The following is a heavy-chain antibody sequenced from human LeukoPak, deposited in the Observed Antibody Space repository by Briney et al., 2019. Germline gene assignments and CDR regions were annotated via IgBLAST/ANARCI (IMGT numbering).Heavy chain of an antibody. CDR2: IYPSGGST. D-gene: IGHD1-26*01. V-gene: IGHV1-46*01. CDR1: GYTFTSYY. CDR3: ARVHSRIVGATLFDY. J-gene: IGHJ4*02. Sequence: ASVKVSCKASGYTFTSYYMHWVRQAPGQGLEWRGLIYPSGGSTSYAQKFQGRVTMTRDTSTSTVYMELSSLRSEDTAVYYCARVHSRIVGATLFDYWGQGTLVTVSS.